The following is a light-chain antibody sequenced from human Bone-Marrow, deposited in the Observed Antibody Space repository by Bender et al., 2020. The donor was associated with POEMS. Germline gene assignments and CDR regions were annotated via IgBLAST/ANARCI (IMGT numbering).Light chain of an antibody. CDR3: SSFAGDHSLL. J-gene: IGLJ3*02. CDR2: DVT. V-gene: IGLV2-11*01. Sequence: QSALTQPRSVSGSPGQSVTISCTGTTNNIGAYTFFSWYQQHPGKAPKLVIYDVTKRPSGVPDRFSGSKSGNTASLSISGLQADDEGDYYCSSFAGDHSLLFGGGTKVTVL. CDR1: TNNIGAYTF.